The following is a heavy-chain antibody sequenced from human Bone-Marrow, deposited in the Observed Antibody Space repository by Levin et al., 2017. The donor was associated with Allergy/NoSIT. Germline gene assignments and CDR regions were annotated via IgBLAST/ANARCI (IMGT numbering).Heavy chain of an antibody. J-gene: IGHJ4*02. V-gene: IGHV3-21*01. CDR2: ITSSSSSM. D-gene: IGHD6-19*01. Sequence: ASVKVSCAASGFTFSSYNMHWVRQAPGKGLEWVSSITSSSSSMYYADSVKGRFTISRDNAKNSLSLQMNSLRAEDTAVYYCAKGGGSGWYEGYWGQGTLVTVSS. CDR1: GFTFSSYN. CDR3: AKGGGSGWYEGY.